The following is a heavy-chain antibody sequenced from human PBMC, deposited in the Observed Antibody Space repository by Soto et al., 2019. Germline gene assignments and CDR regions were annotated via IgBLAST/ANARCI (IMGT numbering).Heavy chain of an antibody. CDR2: ISSSSRYI. CDR3: ARVLTGTAYSFDD. D-gene: IGHD1-7*01. J-gene: IGHJ4*02. Sequence: EVQLVESGGGLVKPGWSLRLSCAASGFIFGTHSMNWVRQAPGKGLQWVSSISSSSRYIYYADSVRGRFTISRDNANNSLYLQMNSLRAEDTAVYYCARVLTGTAYSFDDWGQGTVVTVSS. V-gene: IGHV3-21*01. CDR1: GFIFGTHS.